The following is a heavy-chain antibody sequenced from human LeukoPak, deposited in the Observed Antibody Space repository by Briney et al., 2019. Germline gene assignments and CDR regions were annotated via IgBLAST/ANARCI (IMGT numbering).Heavy chain of an antibody. CDR1: GYTFTSYD. J-gene: IGHJ4*02. CDR3: ARRRITMVRGVIRY. D-gene: IGHD3-10*01. CDR2: MNPNSGNT. Sequence: GSVKVSCKASGYTFTSYDINWVRQATGQGLEWMGWMNPNSGNTGYAQKFQGRVTMTRNTSISTAYMELSSLRSEDTAVYYCARRRITMVRGVIRYWGQGTLVTVSS. V-gene: IGHV1-8*01.